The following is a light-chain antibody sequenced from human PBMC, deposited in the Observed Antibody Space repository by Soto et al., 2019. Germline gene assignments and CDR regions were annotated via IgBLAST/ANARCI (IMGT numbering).Light chain of an antibody. Sequence: DIQMTQSPSTLSASIGDRVTITCRASQSVDTWLAWYQQKPGKAPKLLIYKASSLQPGVPSRFSGSGSGTEFTLTISSLQPDDFATYYCQHYNDYSRMFGQGTKVEIK. CDR3: QHYNDYSRM. CDR1: QSVDTW. V-gene: IGKV1-5*03. CDR2: KAS. J-gene: IGKJ1*01.